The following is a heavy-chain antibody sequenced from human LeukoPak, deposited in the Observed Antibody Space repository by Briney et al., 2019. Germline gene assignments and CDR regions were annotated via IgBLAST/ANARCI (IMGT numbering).Heavy chain of an antibody. CDR3: AKDRKAMVTIFDY. CDR2: ISYDGSNK. D-gene: IGHD5-18*01. J-gene: IGHJ4*02. V-gene: IGHV3-30-3*01. Sequence: HTGGSLRLSCAASGFTFSSYAMHWVRQAPGKGLEWVAVISYDGSNKYYADSVKGRFTISRDNSKNTLYLQMNSLRAVDTAVYYCAKDRKAMVTIFDYWGQGTLVTVSS. CDR1: GFTFSSYA.